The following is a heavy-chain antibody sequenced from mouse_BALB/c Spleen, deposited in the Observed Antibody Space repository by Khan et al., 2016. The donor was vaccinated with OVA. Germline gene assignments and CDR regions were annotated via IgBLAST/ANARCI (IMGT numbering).Heavy chain of an antibody. V-gene: IGHV5-6*01. CDR2: ISTGGHYT. CDR3: ARLAYYYDSEGFAY. CDR1: GFTFSTYG. Sequence: EVELVESGGDLVEPGGSLKLSCAASGFTFSTYGMSWVRQTPDKRLEWVATISTGGHYTYYPDSVRGRFTISRDNAKKTLYLQMTSLKSVDTAIFYCARLAYYYDSEGFAYWGQGTLVTVSA. J-gene: IGHJ3*01. D-gene: IGHD1-1*01.